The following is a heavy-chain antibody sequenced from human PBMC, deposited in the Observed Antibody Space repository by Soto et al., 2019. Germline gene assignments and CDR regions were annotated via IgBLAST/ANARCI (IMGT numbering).Heavy chain of an antibody. CDR1: GFTFRNYG. V-gene: IGHV3-33*03. D-gene: IGHD1-1*01. Sequence: QVQLVESGGGVVQPGRSLRLSCAASGFTFRNYGMHWVRQAPGKGLEWVAVIWSDGSRQEYADSVKGRFAISRDQSKNTLYLQMNNLRVEDTAIYYWAKDNDDPGVQSWSPGYWGQGTLVTVSS. CDR3: AKDNDDPGVQSWSPGY. J-gene: IGHJ4*02. CDR2: IWSDGSRQ.